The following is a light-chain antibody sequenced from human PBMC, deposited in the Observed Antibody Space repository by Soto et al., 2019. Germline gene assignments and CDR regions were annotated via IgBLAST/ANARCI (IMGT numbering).Light chain of an antibody. J-gene: IGKJ1*01. CDR2: DVS. Sequence: DMQMTQSPSTLSASVGDRVTITCRASQSIGSWLAWYQQKPGKAPKILIYDVSTLESGVPSRFSGSGSGTEFTLTISSLQPDDFATYYCQQYNSYSWTVGPGTKVDIK. V-gene: IGKV1-5*01. CDR3: QQYNSYSWT. CDR1: QSIGSW.